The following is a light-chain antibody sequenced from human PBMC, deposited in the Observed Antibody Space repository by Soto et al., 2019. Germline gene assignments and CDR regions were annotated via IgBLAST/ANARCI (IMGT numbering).Light chain of an antibody. J-gene: IGKJ1*01. CDR2: GAS. Sequence: EIVMTQSPATRSVSPGERATLSCRASQSVSSNLAWYQQKPGQAPRLLIYGASTRATGIPARFSGSRSGTEFTLTISSLQAEDFAVYYCAQYNNGSPWTFRQGTKVDIK. CDR3: AQYNNGSPWT. V-gene: IGKV3-15*01. CDR1: QSVSSN.